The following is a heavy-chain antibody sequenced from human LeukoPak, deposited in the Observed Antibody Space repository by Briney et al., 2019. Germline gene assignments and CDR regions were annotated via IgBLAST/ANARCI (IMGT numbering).Heavy chain of an antibody. D-gene: IGHD6-6*01. V-gene: IGHV1-2*02. CDR1: GYTFTGYY. CDR3: ARGGLVRYSSSSGFDY. J-gene: IGHJ4*02. CDR2: INPNSGGT. Sequence: ASVKVSCKASGYTFTGYYMHWVRQAPGQGLEWMGWINPNSGGTNYARKFQGRVTMTRDTSISTAYMELSRLRSDDTAVHYCARGGLVRYSSSSGFDYWGQGTLVTVSS.